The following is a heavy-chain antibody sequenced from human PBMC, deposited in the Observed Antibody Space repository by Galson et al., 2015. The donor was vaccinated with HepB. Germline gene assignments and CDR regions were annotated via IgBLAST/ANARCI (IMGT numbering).Heavy chain of an antibody. D-gene: IGHD1-26*01. V-gene: IGHV1-2*06. J-gene: IGHJ4*02. Sequence: SVKVSCKASGYTFTAYFMHWVRQAPGQGLEWMGRINPNSGATNFAQKFRGRVTMTRDTSINTVSMGLNGLRFDDTAVYYCATLIVDATYWGQGTLVTVSS. CDR2: INPNSGAT. CDR1: GYTFTAYF. CDR3: ATLIVDATY.